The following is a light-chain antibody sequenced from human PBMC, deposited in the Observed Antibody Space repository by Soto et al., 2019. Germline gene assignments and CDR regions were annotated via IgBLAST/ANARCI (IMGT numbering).Light chain of an antibody. CDR3: AAWDDSLSGVV. J-gene: IGLJ2*01. V-gene: IGLV1-47*01. Sequence: QSVLTQPPSASGTPGQRVTISCSGSSSNIGSNYVYWYQQLPGTAPKLLIYRNNQRPSGVHDRFSGSKSGTSASLASSGLRSEDEADYYCAAWDDSLSGVVFGGGTKLTVL. CDR1: SSNIGSNY. CDR2: RNN.